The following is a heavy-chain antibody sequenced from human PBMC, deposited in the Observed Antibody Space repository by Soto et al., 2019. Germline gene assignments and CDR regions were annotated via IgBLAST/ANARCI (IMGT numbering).Heavy chain of an antibody. D-gene: IGHD3-10*01. J-gene: IGHJ4*02. CDR3: ARGGITMVRGVTPPGY. CDR2: IGTAGDT. CDR1: GFTFSSYD. V-gene: IGHV3-13*01. Sequence: ESGGGLVQPGGSLRLSCAASGFTFSSYDMHWVRQATGKGLEWVSAIGTAGDTYYPGSVKGRFTISRENAKNSLYLQMNSLRAEDTAVYYCARGGITMVRGVTPPGYWGQGTLVTVSS.